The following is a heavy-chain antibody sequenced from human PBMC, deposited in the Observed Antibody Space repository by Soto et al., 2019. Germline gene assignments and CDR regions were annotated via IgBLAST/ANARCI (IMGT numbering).Heavy chain of an antibody. CDR1: GGSFSGYY. J-gene: IGHJ4*02. D-gene: IGHD4-17*01. CDR2: VYYSGTT. V-gene: IGHV4-59*01. Sequence: ETLSLTCAVYGGSFSGYYWSWIRQPPGKRLEWIGYVYYSGTTNYNPSLKSRVTISVDLSKNRFSLRLSSVTTADTALYYCARTTAVPNTPRSRYFFDYWGQGPLVTV. CDR3: ARTTAVPNTPRSRYFFDY.